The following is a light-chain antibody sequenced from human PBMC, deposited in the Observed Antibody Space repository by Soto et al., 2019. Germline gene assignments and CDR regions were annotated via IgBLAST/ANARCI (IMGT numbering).Light chain of an antibody. CDR1: QAIDSW. CDR2: TGS. J-gene: IGKJ1*01. V-gene: IGKV1-12*01. Sequence: DIQMTQYPSSVSASVGDRVTITCRASQAIDSWLAWYQQKPGEAPKLLIFTGSLLHSGVPPRFSGSGSGTDFTLTISSLQPEDFATYYCQQTLSCPPTFGQGTKVDIK. CDR3: QQTLSCPPT.